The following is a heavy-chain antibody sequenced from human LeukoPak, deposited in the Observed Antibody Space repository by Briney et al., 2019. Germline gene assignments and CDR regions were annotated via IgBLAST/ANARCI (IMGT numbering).Heavy chain of an antibody. CDR1: GDSVTSGGYF. V-gene: IGHV4-31*03. J-gene: IGHJ3*02. CDR3: ARDVVVTSSPDAFDI. CDR2: ISNSGTT. Sequence: SQTLSLTCTVSGDSVTSGGYFWTWIRHHPGKGLEWIGYISNSGTTSYNPSLKSRVSISVDTSNSQFSLRLSSVTAADTAVYYCARDVVVTSSPDAFDIWGQGTMVAVSS. D-gene: IGHD2-21*02.